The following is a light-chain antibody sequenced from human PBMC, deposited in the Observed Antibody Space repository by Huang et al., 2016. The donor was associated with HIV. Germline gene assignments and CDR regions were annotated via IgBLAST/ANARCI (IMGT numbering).Light chain of an antibody. CDR2: EAS. Sequence: EIVMTQSPATLSVSPGERATLSCRASQNIGGSLAWYQKKPGQAPRLLIYEASTRATGIQARFSGSESGTDFTLTISSLQSEDFAVYYCQQYNDWSAVTFGGGTKVEI. J-gene: IGKJ4*01. V-gene: IGKV3-15*01. CDR1: QNIGGS. CDR3: QQYNDWSAVT.